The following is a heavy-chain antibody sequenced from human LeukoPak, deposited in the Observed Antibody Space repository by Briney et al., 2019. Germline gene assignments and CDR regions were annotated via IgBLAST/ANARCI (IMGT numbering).Heavy chain of an antibody. V-gene: IGHV3-74*01. D-gene: IGHD1-1*01. CDR3: ARDRELETLLYYYYYMDV. CDR1: GFTFSSYW. Sequence: PGGSLRLSCAASGFTFSSYWMHWVRQAPGKGLVWVSRINSDGSSTSYADSVKGRFTISRDNAKNTLYLQMNSLRAEDTAVYYCARDRELETLLYYYYYMDVWGKGTTVTVSS. CDR2: INSDGSST. J-gene: IGHJ6*03.